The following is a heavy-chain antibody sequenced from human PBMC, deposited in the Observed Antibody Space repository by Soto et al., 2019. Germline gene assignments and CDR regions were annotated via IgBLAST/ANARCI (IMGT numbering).Heavy chain of an antibody. D-gene: IGHD6-13*01. CDR2: INAGNGNT. V-gene: IGHV1-3*01. CDR1: GYTFTSYA. Sequence: ASVKVSCKASGYTFTSYAMHWVRQAPGQRLEWMGWINAGNGNTKYSQKFQGRVTITRDTSASTAYMELSSLRSEGTAVYYCARDSSSWYLSWYFDLWGRGTLVPVYS. J-gene: IGHJ2*01. CDR3: ARDSSSWYLSWYFDL.